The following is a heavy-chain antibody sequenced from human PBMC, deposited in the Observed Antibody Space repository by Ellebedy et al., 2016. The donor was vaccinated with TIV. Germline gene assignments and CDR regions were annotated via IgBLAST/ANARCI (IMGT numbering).Heavy chain of an antibody. CDR1: GFSFRSYW. CDR2: INQQGSEK. Sequence: GGSLRLSCVGSGFSFRSYWMSWVRQAPGKGLEWVANINQQGSEKYYVDSVKGRFTISRDNANNSLYLQMSSLRAEDTAVYYCARDMAWGNERVIDAFDIWGQGTMVTVSS. D-gene: IGHD7-27*01. J-gene: IGHJ3*02. V-gene: IGHV3-7*01. CDR3: ARDMAWGNERVIDAFDI.